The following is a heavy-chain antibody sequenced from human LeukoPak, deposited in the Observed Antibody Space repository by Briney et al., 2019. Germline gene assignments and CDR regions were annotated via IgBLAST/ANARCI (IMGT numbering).Heavy chain of an antibody. CDR3: ASLPQSIAARPYFDY. J-gene: IGHJ4*02. CDR1: GYTFTTYY. Sequence: ASVKVSCKASGYTFTTYYVHWVRQAPGQGREWMGWINPNSGGANYAQKFQGRVTMTTDTSISTAYMELSRLRSDDTAVYYCASLPQSIAARPYFDYWGQGTLVTVSS. CDR2: INPNSGGA. D-gene: IGHD6-6*01. V-gene: IGHV1-2*02.